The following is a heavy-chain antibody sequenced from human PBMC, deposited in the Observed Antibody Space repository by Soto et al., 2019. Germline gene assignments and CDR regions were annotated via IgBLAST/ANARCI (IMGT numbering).Heavy chain of an antibody. V-gene: IGHV3-74*01. CDR3: ATAEVDH. J-gene: IGHJ5*02. CDR1: GFTFCNHW. Sequence: GSLRLSCAASGFTFCNHWMHWVRQAPGKGLEWVSRVISDGNTIDYADSVKGRFTVSRDNAKNTLYLQMNTLRAEDTAVYYCATAEVDHWGPGTLVTVSS. CDR2: VISDGNTI.